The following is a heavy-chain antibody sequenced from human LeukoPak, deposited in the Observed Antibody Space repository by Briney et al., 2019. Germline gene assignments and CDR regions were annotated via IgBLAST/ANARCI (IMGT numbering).Heavy chain of an antibody. CDR2: IKPNSGDT. V-gene: IGHV1-2*02. J-gene: IGHJ6*03. D-gene: IGHD2-2*01. CDR3: ARADSVPAGDYHYWYMDV. Sequence: ASVKVSCKASGFTLTDYIHWVRQDPRQGLQWTGWIKPNSGDTDYAQKFQGRVTMTRDTSISTVYMELSSLRSDDTAVYYCARADSVPAGDYHYWYMDVWGKGTMVTVPS. CDR1: GFTLTDY.